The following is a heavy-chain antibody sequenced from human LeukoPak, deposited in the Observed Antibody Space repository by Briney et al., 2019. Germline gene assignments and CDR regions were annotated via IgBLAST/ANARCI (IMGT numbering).Heavy chain of an antibody. J-gene: IGHJ5*02. V-gene: IGHV4-34*01. CDR2: ISHGGGT. CDR1: GDSLSGNY. CDR3: ARHHSAGFGL. D-gene: IGHD6-13*01. Sequence: SETPSLTCAVNGDSLSGNYWSWIRQPPGTGLEWIGEISHGGGTKYNPSLKSRVSISMDTSKNQLSLRLGSVTAADTAVYYCARHHSAGFGLWGQGTLVTVSS.